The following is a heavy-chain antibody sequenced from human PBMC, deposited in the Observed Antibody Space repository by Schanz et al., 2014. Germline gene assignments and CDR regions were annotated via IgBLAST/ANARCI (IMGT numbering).Heavy chain of an antibody. D-gene: IGHD1-7*01. CDR3: AMGGYQLHH. J-gene: IGHJ4*02. CDR2: INGNGGIT. Sequence: QVQLVDSGGGLVKPGGSLRLSCAASGFTFSDYYMTWIRQAPGKGLEWVSAINGNGGITYYADPVKGRFTISRDNSKNTLYLQMNSLRVEDTAVYYCAMGGYQLHHWGQGTLVTVSS. V-gene: IGHV3-11*04. CDR1: GFTFSDYY.